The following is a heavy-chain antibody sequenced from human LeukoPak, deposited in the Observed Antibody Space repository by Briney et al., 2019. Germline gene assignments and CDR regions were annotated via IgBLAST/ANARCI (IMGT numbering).Heavy chain of an antibody. Sequence: GGSLRLSCAASGFTFSSSGMHWVRQAPGKGLEWVAVVSYDGRNKYYADSVKGRFTISRDNSKNMLYMQMNSLRAEDTAVYYCAKDYGYYSSYYYGMDVWGQGTTVTVSS. CDR1: GFTFSSSG. J-gene: IGHJ6*02. D-gene: IGHD4-11*01. CDR3: AKDYGYYSSYYYGMDV. V-gene: IGHV3-30*18. CDR2: VSYDGRNK.